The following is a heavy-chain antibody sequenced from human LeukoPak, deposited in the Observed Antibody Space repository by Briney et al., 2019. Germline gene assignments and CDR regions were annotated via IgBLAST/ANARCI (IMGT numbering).Heavy chain of an antibody. D-gene: IGHD4-11*01. Sequence: ASVKVSXKASGYTFTSYGISWVRQAPGQGLEWMGWISAYNGNTNYAQKLQGRVTMTTDTSTSTAYMELRSLRSDDTAVYYCARALSPGYSNYSPVGSGYWGQGTLVTVSS. J-gene: IGHJ4*02. CDR3: ARALSPGYSNYSPVGSGY. V-gene: IGHV1-18*01. CDR2: ISAYNGNT. CDR1: GYTFTSYG.